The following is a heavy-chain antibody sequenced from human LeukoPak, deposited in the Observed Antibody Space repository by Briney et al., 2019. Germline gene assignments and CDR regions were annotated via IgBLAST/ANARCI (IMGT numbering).Heavy chain of an antibody. J-gene: IGHJ4*02. CDR3: ARATNSGSYSDY. Sequence: PVKVSCKASGGTFSSYAISWVRQAPGQGLEWMGRIIPILGIANYAQKFQGRVTITADKSTSTAYMELSSLRSEDTAVYYCARATNSGSYSDYWGQGTLVTVSS. CDR2: IIPILGIA. V-gene: IGHV1-69*04. D-gene: IGHD1-26*01. CDR1: GGTFSSYA.